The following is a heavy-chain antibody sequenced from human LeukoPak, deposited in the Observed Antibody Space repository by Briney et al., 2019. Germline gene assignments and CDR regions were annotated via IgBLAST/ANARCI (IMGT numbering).Heavy chain of an antibody. D-gene: IGHD6-19*01. CDR2: IYYSGST. V-gene: IGHV4-59*12. J-gene: IGHJ4*02. CDR1: GGSISSYY. CDR3: AKAPAVAGSGVFDY. Sequence: SETLSLTCTVSGGSISSYYWSWIRQPPGKGLEWIGYIYYSGSTNYNPSLKSRVTISIDQSKKQFSLKLSSVTAADTAVYYCAKAPAVAGSGVFDYWGQGTLVTVSS.